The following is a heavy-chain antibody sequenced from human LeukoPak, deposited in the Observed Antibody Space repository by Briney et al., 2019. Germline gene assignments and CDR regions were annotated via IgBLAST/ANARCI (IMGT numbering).Heavy chain of an antibody. D-gene: IGHD3-16*01. J-gene: IGHJ4*02. CDR2: IYGSDDKT. Sequence: PGGSLRLSCVASGLTFSNYAMSWVRQAQGKGLELVSGIYGSDDKTVYGDAVTGRFTISRDNSKNTLYLQMSSLRVEDSAVYYCAKRGVWYFDNSGQGTQVTVSS. CDR1: GLTFSNYA. CDR3: AKRGVWYFDN. V-gene: IGHV3-23*01.